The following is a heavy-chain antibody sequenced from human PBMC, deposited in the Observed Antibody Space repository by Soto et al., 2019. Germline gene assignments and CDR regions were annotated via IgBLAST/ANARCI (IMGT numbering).Heavy chain of an antibody. CDR3: VKDAFSGLSSAEFNGDY. D-gene: IGHD3-3*02. Sequence: EMQLAESGGGLVQPGRSLRLSCAASGFIFDDYAMHWVRQSPGKGLVWVSGISWNSGRVGYAASVKGRFTISRDNAKNSLFLQMNSLRGEDTAFYHCVKDAFSGLSSAEFNGDYWGQGTLVTVSS. V-gene: IGHV3-9*01. CDR2: ISWNSGRV. CDR1: GFIFDDYA. J-gene: IGHJ4*02.